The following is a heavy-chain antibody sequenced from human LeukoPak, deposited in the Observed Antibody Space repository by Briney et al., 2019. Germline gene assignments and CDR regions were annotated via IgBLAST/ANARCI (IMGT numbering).Heavy chain of an antibody. CDR1: GFTFSSYT. CDR3: ASRGSGSYPHGY. Sequence: GGSLRLSCAASGFTFSSYTMSWVRQAPGKGLEWVSAISGNGGSTYYADSVKGRFTISRDNSKNTLYLQMNSLRAEDTAVYYCASRGSGSYPHGYWGQGTLVTVSS. V-gene: IGHV3-23*01. J-gene: IGHJ4*02. CDR2: ISGNGGST. D-gene: IGHD3-10*01.